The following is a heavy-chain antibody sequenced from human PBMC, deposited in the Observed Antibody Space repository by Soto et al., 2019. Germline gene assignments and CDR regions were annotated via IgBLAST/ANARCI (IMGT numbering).Heavy chain of an antibody. J-gene: IGHJ1*01. V-gene: IGHV3-30-3*01. D-gene: IGHD3-10*01. CDR1: GFIFSNNA. Sequence: QVQLAESGGGVVQPGASLRLSCVASGFIFSNNALHWVRQAPGKGLEWLAGLSDDGTKTYYAESVKGRFTISRDNSKSTMLLQMSGLRPDDTAVYYCATDYVYYGEGVEFWGQGTLLTVSS. CDR2: LSDDGTKT. CDR3: ATDYVYYGEGVEF.